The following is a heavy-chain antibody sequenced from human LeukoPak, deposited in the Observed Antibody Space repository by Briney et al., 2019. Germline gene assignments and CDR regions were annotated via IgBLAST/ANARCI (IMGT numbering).Heavy chain of an antibody. CDR3: TRHTGGWYYFDY. CDR1: GGSISSSSYY. V-gene: IGHV4-39*01. CDR2: VYYSGST. J-gene: IGHJ4*02. D-gene: IGHD6-19*01. Sequence: SETLSLTCSVSGGSISSSSYYWGWIRQPPGKGLEWIGSVYYSGSTYYNPSLKSRVTISVDTSKNQFSLKLSSVTAADTAVYYCTRHTGGWYYFDYWGQGTLVTVSS.